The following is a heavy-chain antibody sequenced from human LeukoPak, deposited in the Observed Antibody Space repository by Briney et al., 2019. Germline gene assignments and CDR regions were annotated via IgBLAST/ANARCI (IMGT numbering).Heavy chain of an antibody. CDR1: GFTFSSYA. D-gene: IGHD6-19*01. CDR2: ISGSGGST. CDR3: AKERDSSGWYNYYYYYGMDV. J-gene: IGHJ6*02. V-gene: IGHV3-23*01. Sequence: GGSLRLSCAASGFTFSSYAMSWVRQAPGKGLEWVSAISGSGGSTYYADSVKGRFTISRDNSKNTLYLQMNSLRAEDTAVYYCAKERDSSGWYNYYYYYGMDVWGQGTTVTVSS.